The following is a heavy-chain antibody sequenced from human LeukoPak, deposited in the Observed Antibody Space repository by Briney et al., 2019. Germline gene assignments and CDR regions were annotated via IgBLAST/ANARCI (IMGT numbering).Heavy chain of an antibody. V-gene: IGHV3-30*02. J-gene: IGHJ6*04. CDR3: AKDQAYYYGSGSYYMDV. CDR2: IRYDGSNK. Sequence: GGSLRLSCAAPGFTFSSYGMHWVRQAPGKGLEWVAFIRYDGSNKYYADSVKGRFTISRDNSKNTLYLQMNSLRAEDTAVYYCAKDQAYYYGSGSYYMDVWGKGTTVTISS. CDR1: GFTFSSYG. D-gene: IGHD3-10*01.